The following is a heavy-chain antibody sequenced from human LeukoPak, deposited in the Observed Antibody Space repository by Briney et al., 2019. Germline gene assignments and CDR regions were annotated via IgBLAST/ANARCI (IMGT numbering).Heavy chain of an antibody. Sequence: SETLSLTCAVYGGSFSGYYWSWIRQPPGKGLEWIGEINHSGSTNYNPSLKSRVTISVDTSKNQFSLKLSSVTAADTAVYYCARGMAATVWFDPWDQGTLVTVSS. V-gene: IGHV4-34*01. CDR1: GGSFSGYY. CDR3: ARGMAATVWFDP. CDR2: INHSGST. J-gene: IGHJ5*02. D-gene: IGHD2-15*01.